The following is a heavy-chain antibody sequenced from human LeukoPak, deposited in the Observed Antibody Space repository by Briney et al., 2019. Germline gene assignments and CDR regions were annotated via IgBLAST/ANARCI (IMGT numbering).Heavy chain of an antibody. CDR2: IRQSGGT. CDR3: ARDYGEWLVPSS. D-gene: IGHD6-19*01. V-gene: IGHV4-34*01. CDR1: GGSFSTYF. J-gene: IGHJ5*02. Sequence: SETLSLTSAVYGGSFSTYFWSWIRQAPGKGLEWIGEIRQSGGTNYNPSLKSRLTISVDTSKNQFSLKLNSVTAADTAVYYCARDYGEWLVPSSWGQGTVVTVSS.